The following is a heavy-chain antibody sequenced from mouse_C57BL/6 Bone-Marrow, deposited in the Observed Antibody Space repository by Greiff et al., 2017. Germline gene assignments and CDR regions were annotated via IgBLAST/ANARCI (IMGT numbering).Heavy chain of an antibody. J-gene: IGHJ3*01. V-gene: IGHV14-4*01. D-gene: IGHD2-3*01. Sequence: EVQLQQSGAELVRPGASVKLSCTASGFNIKDDYMHWVKQRPEQGLEWIGWIDPENGDTEYASKFQGKATITADTSSNTAYLQLSSLTSEDTAVYYCTRGYCEAYWGQGTLVTVSA. CDR2: IDPENGDT. CDR1: GFNIKDDY. CDR3: TRGYCEAY.